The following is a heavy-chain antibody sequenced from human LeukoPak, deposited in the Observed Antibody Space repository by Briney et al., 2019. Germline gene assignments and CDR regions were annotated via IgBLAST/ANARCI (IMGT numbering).Heavy chain of an antibody. CDR1: GYSFTSYW. CDR2: IYPGDSDT. V-gene: IGHV5-51*01. D-gene: IGHD1-26*01. J-gene: IGHJ4*02. Sequence: GESLKISCKGSGYSFTSYWIGWVRQMPGKGLEWMGIIYPGDSDTRYSPSFQGQVTISADKSLSTAYLQWSSLKASDTAMYYCARGSGSSRTAYMNWGQGSPVTVSS. CDR3: ARGSGSSRTAYMN.